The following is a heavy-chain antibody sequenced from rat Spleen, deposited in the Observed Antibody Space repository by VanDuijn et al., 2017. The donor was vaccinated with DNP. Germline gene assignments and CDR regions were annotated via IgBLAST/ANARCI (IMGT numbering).Heavy chain of an antibody. CDR3: VRWNSGHFDY. J-gene: IGHJ2*01. CDR1: GFTFSNYG. Sequence: EVQLVESGGGLVQPGRSLKLSCAASGFTFSNYGMAWVRQAPTKGLEWVASIGTDGTTTYYRDSVKGRFTISRDNAKSTLYLQMNSLRSEDMATYYCVRWNSGHFDYWGQGVMVTVSS. D-gene: IGHD4-3*01. V-gene: IGHV5S13*01. CDR2: IGTDGTTT.